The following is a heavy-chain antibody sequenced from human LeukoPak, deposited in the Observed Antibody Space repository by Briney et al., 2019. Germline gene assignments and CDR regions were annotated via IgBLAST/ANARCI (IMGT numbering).Heavy chain of an antibody. CDR2: FYYSGNT. D-gene: IGHD6-19*01. CDR1: GGLISSSSYY. J-gene: IGHJ4*02. V-gene: IGHV4-39*01. CDR3: ARTAGIAVAGSRRYFDY. Sequence: PSETLSLTCTVSGGLISSSSYYWGWIRQPPGKGLEWIGSFYYSGNTYYSPSLKSRVTISVDTSKNQFSLKLSSVTAADTAVYYCARTAGIAVAGSRRYFDYWGQGTLVTVSS.